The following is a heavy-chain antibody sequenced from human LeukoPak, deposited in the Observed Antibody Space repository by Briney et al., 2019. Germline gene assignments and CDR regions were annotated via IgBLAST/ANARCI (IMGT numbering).Heavy chain of an antibody. V-gene: IGHV1-2*02. D-gene: IGHD2/OR15-2a*01. CDR1: GYTFTGCY. J-gene: IGHJ4*02. Sequence: GASVNVSCKASGYTFTGCYMHWVRQAPGPGLEWVGWINPNRGGTNFAQKFHGRVTMTSDTSISTAYMELSSLTSDDTAVYYCARGGYYLYVDSWGQGTLVTVSS. CDR2: INPNRGGT. CDR3: ARGGYYLYVDS.